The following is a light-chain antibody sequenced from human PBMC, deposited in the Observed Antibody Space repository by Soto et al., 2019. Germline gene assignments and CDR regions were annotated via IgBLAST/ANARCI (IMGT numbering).Light chain of an antibody. J-gene: IGKJ4*01. CDR2: AAS. V-gene: IGKV1-9*01. Sequence: DIQLTQSPSFLSASVGDRVTITCRASQGISSYLAWYQQKPGKAPKLLIYAASTLQSGVPSRFSGRGSGTEFTLTISSLQPEDFATYYCQQPLTVGGGTKVEIK. CDR3: QQPLT. CDR1: QGISSY.